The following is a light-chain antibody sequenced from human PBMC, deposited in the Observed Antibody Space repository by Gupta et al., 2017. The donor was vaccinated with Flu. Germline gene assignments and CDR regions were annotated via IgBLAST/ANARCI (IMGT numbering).Light chain of an antibody. CDR3: AAWDDRLSEYV. J-gene: IGLJ1*01. CDR2: FNN. V-gene: IGLV1-44*01. Sequence: QSVLTQPPSASETPGQTVTISCSGSFSNIGSNTVHWYQQLPGTAPKLLIYFNNHRPSGVPGRLSGSKSGTSASLAISGLQSEDEATYFCAAWDDRLSEYVFGTGTKVSVL. CDR1: FSNIGSNT.